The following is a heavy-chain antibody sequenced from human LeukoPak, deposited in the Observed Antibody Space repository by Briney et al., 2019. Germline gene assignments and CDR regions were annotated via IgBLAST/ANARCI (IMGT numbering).Heavy chain of an antibody. V-gene: IGHV4-61*02. Sequence: SETLSLTCTVSGGSISSGSYYWSWIRQPAGKGLEWIGRIYTSGSTNYNPSLKRRVTISVDTSKNQFSLELSSVTAADTAVYYCARVPVHTLTSSSWITTDYYYYMDVWGKGTTVTISS. CDR1: GGSISSGSYY. CDR2: IYTSGST. J-gene: IGHJ6*03. CDR3: ARVPVHTLTSSSWITTDYYYYMDV. D-gene: IGHD6-13*01.